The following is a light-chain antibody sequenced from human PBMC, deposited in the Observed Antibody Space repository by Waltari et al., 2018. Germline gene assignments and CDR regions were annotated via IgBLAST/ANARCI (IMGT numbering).Light chain of an antibody. J-gene: IGKJ1*01. V-gene: IGKV1-39*01. CDR1: QNIRTH. Sequence: DIQMTQSPSSLSASVGDTVTVTCRASQNIRTHLNWYQQKPATAPKLLIYAASTLQRGVPSRFSGSASGTDSTLTVSNLQPDDFAIYFCQQSFSSPWTFGQGTRV. CDR3: QQSFSSPWT. CDR2: AAS.